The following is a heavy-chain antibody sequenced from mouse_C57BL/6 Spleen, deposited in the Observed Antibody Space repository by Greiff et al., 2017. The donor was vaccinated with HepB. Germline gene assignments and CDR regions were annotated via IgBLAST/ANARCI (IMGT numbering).Heavy chain of an antibody. Sequence: VQLQQSGPELVKPGASVKISCKASGYSFTGYYMNWVKQSPEKSLEWIGEINPSTGGTTYNQKFKAKATLTVDKSSSTAYMQLKSLTSEDSAVYYCARKGITTVEGYFDYWGQGTTLTVSS. D-gene: IGHD1-1*01. CDR1: GYSFTGYY. CDR2: INPSTGGT. CDR3: ARKGITTVEGYFDY. J-gene: IGHJ2*01. V-gene: IGHV1-42*01.